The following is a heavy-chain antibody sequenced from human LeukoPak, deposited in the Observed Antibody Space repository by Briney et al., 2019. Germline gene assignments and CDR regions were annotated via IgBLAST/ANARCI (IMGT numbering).Heavy chain of an antibody. CDR2: IIPIFGTA. CDR3: ARDLLIPDYDFAPTPRTKFDP. D-gene: IGHD3-3*01. Sequence: GASVKVSCKASGGTFSSYAISWVRQAPGQGLEWMGGIIPIFGTANYAQKFQGRVTITTDESTSTAYMELSSLRSEDTAVYYCARDLLIPDYDFAPTPRTKFDPWGQGTLVTVSS. CDR1: GGTFSSYA. J-gene: IGHJ5*02. V-gene: IGHV1-69*05.